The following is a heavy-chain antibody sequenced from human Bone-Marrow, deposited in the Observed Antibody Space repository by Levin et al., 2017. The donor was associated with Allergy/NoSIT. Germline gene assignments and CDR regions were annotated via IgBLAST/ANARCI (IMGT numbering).Heavy chain of an antibody. CDR3: ARDYYGSDGGYEFDY. D-gene: IGHD3-10*01. CDR2: IKQDGSEK. CDR1: GFTFSSYW. Sequence: GESLKISCAASGFTFSSYWMTWVCQAPRKGLEWVANIKQDGSEKYYVDSVKGRFIISRDNAKNSLYLQMNSLRAEDTAVYYCARDYYGSDGGYEFDYWGQGTLVTVSS. J-gene: IGHJ4*02. V-gene: IGHV3-7*01.